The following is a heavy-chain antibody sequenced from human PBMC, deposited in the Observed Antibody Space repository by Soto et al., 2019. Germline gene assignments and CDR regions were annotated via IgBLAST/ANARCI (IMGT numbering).Heavy chain of an antibody. CDR2: MYYSGST. Sequence: SETLSLTCTVSGGSISAYYWSWIRQPPGKGLEWIGYMYYSGSTNYNPSLKSRVTISLDTSKNQFSLKLSSVTAADTAVYYCARVQYYYDTSGPIDYWGQGTLVNVSS. CDR1: GGSISAYY. J-gene: IGHJ4*02. CDR3: ARVQYYYDTSGPIDY. D-gene: IGHD3-22*01. V-gene: IGHV4-59*01.